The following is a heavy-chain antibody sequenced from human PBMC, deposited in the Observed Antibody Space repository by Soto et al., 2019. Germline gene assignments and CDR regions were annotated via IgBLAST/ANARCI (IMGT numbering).Heavy chain of an antibody. CDR2: MIPNSGNT. CDR3: FWSGYPVDY. CDR1: GYTFTSYD. Sequence: ASVKVSCKASGYTFTSYDINWVRQATGQGLEWMGWMIPNSGNTGYAQKFQGRLTMTRNTSISTAYMELSSLRSEDTAQYYDFWSGYPVDYWGQGTLVTVSS. D-gene: IGHD3-3*01. J-gene: IGHJ4*02. V-gene: IGHV1-8*01.